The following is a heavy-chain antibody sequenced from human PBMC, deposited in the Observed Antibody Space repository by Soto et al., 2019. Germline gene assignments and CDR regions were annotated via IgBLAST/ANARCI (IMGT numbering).Heavy chain of an antibody. CDR1: GGTFSSYA. D-gene: IGHD3-3*01. CDR3: AGSGYSPYYYYYGMDV. J-gene: IGHJ6*02. Sequence: QVQLVQSGAEVKKPGSSVKVSCKASGGTFSSYAISWVRQAPGQGLEWMGGIIPIFGTANYAQKFQGRVTITVDESTSTAYMELSSLRSEDTAVYYCAGSGYSPYYYYYGMDVWGQGTTVTVSS. V-gene: IGHV1-69*01. CDR2: IIPIFGTA.